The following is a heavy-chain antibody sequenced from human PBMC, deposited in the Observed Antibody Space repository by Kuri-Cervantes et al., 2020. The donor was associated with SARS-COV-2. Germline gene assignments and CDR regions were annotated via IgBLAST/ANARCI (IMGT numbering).Heavy chain of an antibody. CDR2: ISSSGSTI. CDR1: GFTLSSYE. V-gene: IGHV3-48*03. CDR3: ARDNERSSWNHDAFDI. D-gene: IGHD6-13*01. Sequence: GGSLRLSCAASGFTLSSYEMNWVRQAPGKGLEWVSYISSSGSTIYYADSVKGRFTISRDDAKNSLYLQMNSLRAEDTAVYYCARDNERSSWNHDAFDIWGQGTMVTVSS. J-gene: IGHJ3*02.